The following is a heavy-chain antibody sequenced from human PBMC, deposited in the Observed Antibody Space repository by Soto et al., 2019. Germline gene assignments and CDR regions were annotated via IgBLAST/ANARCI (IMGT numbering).Heavy chain of an antibody. V-gene: IGHV1-69*12. CDR3: ARGDATKIVVTTYGAMDV. J-gene: IGHJ6*02. Sequence: QVQLVQSGAEVKKPGSSVKVSCKASGGGLSNYGISWVRQAPGQGLEWMGGIIPVFGTSNYAQKFQGRVTITADESTNIVYMDVTSLRSEDTAVYYCARGDATKIVVTTYGAMDVWGQGTTVTVSS. D-gene: IGHD4-17*01. CDR2: IIPVFGTS. CDR1: GGGLSNYG.